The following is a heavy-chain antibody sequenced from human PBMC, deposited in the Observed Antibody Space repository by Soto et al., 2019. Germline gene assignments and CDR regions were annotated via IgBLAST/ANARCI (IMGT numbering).Heavy chain of an antibody. J-gene: IGHJ6*02. CDR3: AREGQAPYYYYGMDV. Sequence: QVQVVQSGDEVKKPGASVKVSCKASGYTFTNYGFSWVRQAPGQGLEWMGWISSYNGNTKYAEKFQGRVTMTTDTSTSTAHMELRSLRSDDTAVYYCAREGQAPYYYYGMDVWGQGTAVTVSS. V-gene: IGHV1-18*01. CDR1: GYTFTNYG. CDR2: ISSYNGNT.